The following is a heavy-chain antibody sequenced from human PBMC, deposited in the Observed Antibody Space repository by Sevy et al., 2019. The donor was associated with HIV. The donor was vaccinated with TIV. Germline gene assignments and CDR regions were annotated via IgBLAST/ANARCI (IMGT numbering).Heavy chain of an antibody. Sequence: GESLRLSCAASGFTFSSYAMSWVRQAPGKGLEWVSAISGSGGSTYYADSVKGRFTISRDNSKNTLYLQMNSLRAEDTAVYYCAIQGYCSGGSCYSGYWGQGTLVTVSS. J-gene: IGHJ4*02. D-gene: IGHD2-15*01. V-gene: IGHV3-23*01. CDR3: AIQGYCSGGSCYSGY. CDR2: ISGSGGST. CDR1: GFTFSSYA.